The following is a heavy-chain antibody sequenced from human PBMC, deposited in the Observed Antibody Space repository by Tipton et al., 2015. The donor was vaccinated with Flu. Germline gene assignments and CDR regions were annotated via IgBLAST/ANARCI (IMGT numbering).Heavy chain of an antibody. CDR3: ARSTYHYGSGSSDY. D-gene: IGHD3-10*01. V-gene: IGHV4-4*02. CDR1: GGSISSGNW. Sequence: TLSLTCAVSGGSISSGNWWSWVRQPPGKGLEWIGNIYYTGNTYYNPSLKSRVTISVDRSKNQFSLKVTSVTAADTAVYYCARSTYHYGSGSSDYWGQGTLVTVSS. J-gene: IGHJ4*02. CDR2: IYYTGNT.